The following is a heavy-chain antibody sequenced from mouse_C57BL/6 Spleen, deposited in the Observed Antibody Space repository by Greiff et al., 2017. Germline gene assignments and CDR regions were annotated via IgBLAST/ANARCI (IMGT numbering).Heavy chain of an antibody. CDR1: GFTFSSYA. V-gene: IGHV5-4*01. D-gene: IGHD1-1*01. Sequence: EVNLVESGGGLVKPGGSLKLSCAASGFTFSSYAMSWVRQTPEKRLEWVATISDGGSYTYYPDNVKGRFTISRDNAKNNLYLQMSHLKSEDTAMYYCARELPYYFDYWGQGTTLTVSS. CDR3: ARELPYYFDY. J-gene: IGHJ2*01. CDR2: ISDGGSYT.